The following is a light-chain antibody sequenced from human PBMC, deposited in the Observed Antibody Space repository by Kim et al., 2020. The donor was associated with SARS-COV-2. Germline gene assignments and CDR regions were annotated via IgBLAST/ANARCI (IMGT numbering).Light chain of an antibody. CDR3: QQRSNWPPLT. CDR2: DAS. Sequence: SPGRGTILSCRASRNVRSYLAWYQQRPGQPPRLLIHDASVRAAGIPDRFSASGSGTDFTLTINSLEPEDFAVYYCQQRSNWPPLTFGGGTKVDIK. CDR1: RNVRSY. J-gene: IGKJ4*01. V-gene: IGKV3-11*01.